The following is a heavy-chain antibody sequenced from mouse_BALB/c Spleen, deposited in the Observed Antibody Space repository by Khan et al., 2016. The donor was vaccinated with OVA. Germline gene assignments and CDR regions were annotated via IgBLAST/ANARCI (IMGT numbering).Heavy chain of an antibody. CDR3: AKGVWSYYYTSDY. CDR1: GFSLSDYG. Sequence: QVQLQQSGPGLVAPSQNLSLTCTVSGFSLSDYGVSWIRQPPGKGLEWLGVIWGGGSTYYNSDLKSRLSISKDNSKSQVFLKMSSLQSDDTAMFYGAKGVWSYYYTSDYWGQGISVTVSS. CDR2: IWGGGST. V-gene: IGHV2-6-5*01. J-gene: IGHJ4*01.